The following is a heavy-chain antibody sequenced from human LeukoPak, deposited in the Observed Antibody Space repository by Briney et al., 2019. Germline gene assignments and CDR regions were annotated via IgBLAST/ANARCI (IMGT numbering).Heavy chain of an antibody. CDR3: ARALGSSSWYVSEAFDI. Sequence: GGSLRLSCAASGFTFSSYSMNWVRQAPGKGLEWVSSISSSSSYIYYADSVKGRFTISRDNAKNSLYLQMNSLRAEDTAMYYCARALGSSSWYVSEAFDIWGQGTMVTVSS. CDR1: GFTFSSYS. V-gene: IGHV3-21*04. J-gene: IGHJ3*02. CDR2: ISSSSSYI. D-gene: IGHD6-13*01.